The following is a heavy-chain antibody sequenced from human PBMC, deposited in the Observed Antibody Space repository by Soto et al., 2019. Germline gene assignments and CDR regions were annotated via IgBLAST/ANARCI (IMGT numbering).Heavy chain of an antibody. CDR2: INYSGST. CDR1: GGSISSGGYY. CDR3: ARSVTP. J-gene: IGHJ5*02. D-gene: IGHD3-10*01. Sequence: QVQLQESGPGLVKPSQTLSLTCTVSGGSISSGGYYWSWIGQHPGKGLEWIGYINYSGSTYYKPSLKSRVTITGDTSTNQFSLQLSSVTAADTAVYYCARSVTPWGQGTLVTVSS. V-gene: IGHV4-31*03.